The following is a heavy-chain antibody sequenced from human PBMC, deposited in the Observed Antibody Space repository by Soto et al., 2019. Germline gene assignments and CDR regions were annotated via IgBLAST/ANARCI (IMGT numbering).Heavy chain of an antibody. J-gene: IGHJ4*02. D-gene: IGHD2-21*02. CDR3: AQGQRDLDCYVFES. Sequence: PGGSLRLSCASAGFSFSAYAMSWVRQAPGKGLEWVSGMTGSGGFTYYADSVKGRFTISRDNSKNTLYVQMNSLRAEDTAVYYCAQGQRDLDCYVFESWRQGTMVTVSP. CDR2: MTGSGGFT. CDR1: GFSFSAYA. V-gene: IGHV3-23*01.